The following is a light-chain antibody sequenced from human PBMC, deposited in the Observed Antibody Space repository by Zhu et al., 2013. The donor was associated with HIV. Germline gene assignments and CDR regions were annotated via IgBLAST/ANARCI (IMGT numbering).Light chain of an antibody. V-gene: IGKV1-13*02. CDR2: DAS. CDR3: QQYNSLWT. Sequence: IQMTQSPSLLSASVGDRVTITCRASQGISSGLAWYQHKPGKAPKLLIYDASSLESGVPSRFSGSGSGTDFTLTIRSLQPDDFAIYYCQQYNSLWTFGQGTKVEIK. J-gene: IGKJ1*01. CDR1: QGISSG.